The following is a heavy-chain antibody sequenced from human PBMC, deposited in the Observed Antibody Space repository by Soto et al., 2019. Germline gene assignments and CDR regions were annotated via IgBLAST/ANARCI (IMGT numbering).Heavy chain of an antibody. CDR3: ARRFVGIEARYPGEGAYYYYYYMDG. Sequence: SETLSLTCAVYGGSFSGYYWSWIRQPPGKGLEWIGEINHSGSTNYNPSLKSRVTISVDTSKNQFSLKLSSVTAADTAVYYCARRFVGIEARYPGEGAYYYYYYMDGWGKGTTVNVSS. V-gene: IGHV4-34*01. J-gene: IGHJ6*03. CDR2: INHSGST. CDR1: GGSFSGYY. D-gene: IGHD1-26*01.